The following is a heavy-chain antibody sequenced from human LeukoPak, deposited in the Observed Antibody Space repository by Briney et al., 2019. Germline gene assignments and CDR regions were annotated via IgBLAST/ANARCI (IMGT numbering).Heavy chain of an antibody. Sequence: GGSLRLSCAASGFTFDDYAMHWVRQAPGKALEWVSAISGSGGSTYYADSVKGRFTISRDNSKNTLYLQMNSLRAEDTAVYYCAKDKEGVPAVLGYWGQGTLVTVSS. V-gene: IGHV3-23*01. CDR3: AKDKEGVPAVLGY. D-gene: IGHD2-2*01. J-gene: IGHJ4*02. CDR1: GFTFDDYA. CDR2: ISGSGGST.